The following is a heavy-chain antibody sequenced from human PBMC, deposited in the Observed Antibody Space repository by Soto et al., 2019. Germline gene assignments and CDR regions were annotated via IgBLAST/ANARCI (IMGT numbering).Heavy chain of an antibody. Sequence: PGESLKISCKGSGYSFTSYWIGWVRQMPGKGLEWMGIIYPGDSDTRYSPSFQGQVTISADKSISTAYLQWSSLKASDTTMYYCARRAYGPYSSSSTHYGMDVWGQGTTVTVSS. J-gene: IGHJ6*02. D-gene: IGHD6-6*01. V-gene: IGHV5-51*01. CDR3: ARRAYGPYSSSSTHYGMDV. CDR2: IYPGDSDT. CDR1: GYSFTSYW.